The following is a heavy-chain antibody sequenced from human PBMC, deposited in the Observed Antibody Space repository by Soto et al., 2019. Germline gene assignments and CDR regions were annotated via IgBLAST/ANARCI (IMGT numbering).Heavy chain of an antibody. CDR2: IPYDGSNK. D-gene: IGHD5-12*01. J-gene: IGHJ3*02. CDR1: GFTFSSYG. CDR3: AKGDIVATISFGAFDI. Sequence: PGGSLRLSCAASGFTFSSYGMHWVRQAPGKGLEWVAVIPYDGSNKYYADSVKGRFTTSRDNSKNTLYLQMNSLRAEDTAVYYCAKGDIVATISFGAFDIWGQGTMVTVSS. V-gene: IGHV3-30*18.